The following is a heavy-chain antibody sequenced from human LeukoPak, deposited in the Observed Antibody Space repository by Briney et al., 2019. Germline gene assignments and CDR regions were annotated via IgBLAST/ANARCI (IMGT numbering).Heavy chain of an antibody. J-gene: IGHJ4*02. Sequence: PGWSLRLSCAASGFTFSSYGMHWVRQAPGKGLAWVAVISYDGSNKYYADSVKGRFTISRDNSKNTLYLQMNSLRAEDTAVYYCAKVEDYDSSGYLSIDYWGQGTLVTVSS. D-gene: IGHD3-22*01. CDR2: ISYDGSNK. V-gene: IGHV3-30*18. CDR3: AKVEDYDSSGYLSIDY. CDR1: GFTFSSYG.